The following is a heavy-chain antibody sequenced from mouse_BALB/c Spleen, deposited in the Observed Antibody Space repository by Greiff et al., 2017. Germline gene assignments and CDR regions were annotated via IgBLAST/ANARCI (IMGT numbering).Heavy chain of an antibody. D-gene: IGHD1-2*01. CDR1: GYTFTDYV. CDR3: ARRGLHYYPYYAMDY. J-gene: IGHJ4*01. V-gene: IGHV1S56*01. CDR2: IYLGDGST. Sequence: QVQLQQSGPELVKPGASVKMSCKASGYTFTDYVISWVKQRTGQGLEWIGWIYLGDGSTKYNEKFKGKATLTADKSSSTAYMQLSSLTSENSAVYFCARRGLHYYPYYAMDYWGQGTSVTVSS.